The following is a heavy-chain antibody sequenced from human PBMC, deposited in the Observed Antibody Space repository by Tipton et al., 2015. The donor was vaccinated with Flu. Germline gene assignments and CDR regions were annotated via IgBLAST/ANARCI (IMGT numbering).Heavy chain of an antibody. CDR3: ARDGGVGSGWSYSGGNYYYGMDV. CDR1: GYSISSGYY. V-gene: IGHV4-38-2*02. CDR2: IYHSGST. Sequence: TLSLTCTVSGYSISSGYYWGWIRQPPGKGLEWIGSIYHSGSTYCNPSLKSRVTISVDTSKNQFSLKLSSVTAADTAVYYCARDGGVGSGWSYSGGNYYYGMDVWGQGTTVIVSS. J-gene: IGHJ6*02. D-gene: IGHD6-19*01.